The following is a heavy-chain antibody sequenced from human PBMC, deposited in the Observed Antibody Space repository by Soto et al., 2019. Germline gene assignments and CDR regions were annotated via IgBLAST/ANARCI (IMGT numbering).Heavy chain of an antibody. D-gene: IGHD5-12*01. Sequence: SVTMSLTRSESHFSIGSVTLVWGWIRQPPGKGLEWIGSIYYSGSTYYNPSLKSRVTVSVDTSKNQLSLKLSSVTAADTAVYYCARAPSGYHFDYWGQGTLVS. V-gene: IGHV4-39*01. J-gene: IGHJ4*02. CDR3: ARAPSGYHFDY. CDR1: HFSIGSVTLV. CDR2: IYYSGST.